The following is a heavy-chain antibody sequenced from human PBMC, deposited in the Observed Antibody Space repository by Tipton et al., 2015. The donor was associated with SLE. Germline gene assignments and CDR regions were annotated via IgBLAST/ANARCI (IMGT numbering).Heavy chain of an antibody. V-gene: IGHV3-21*01. CDR1: GFTFSSYS. CDR2: ISSSSSYI. J-gene: IGHJ6*02. Sequence: SLRLSCAASGFTFSSYSMNWVRQAPGKGLEWVSSISSSSSYIYYADSVKGRFTISRDNAKNSLYLQMNSLRAEDTAVYYCARDRGVRGKPMDVWGQGTTVTVSS. D-gene: IGHD3-10*01. CDR3: ARDRGVRGKPMDV.